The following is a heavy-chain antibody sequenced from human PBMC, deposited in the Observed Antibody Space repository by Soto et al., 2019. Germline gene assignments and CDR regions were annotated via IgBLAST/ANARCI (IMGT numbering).Heavy chain of an antibody. CDR2: IYYSGST. J-gene: IGHJ6*02. Sequence: SETLSLTCTVSGGSISSSSYYWGWIRQPPGKGLEWIGSIYYSGSTYYNPSLKSRVTISVDTSKNQFSLKLSSVTAADTAVYYCASWAGGGNLDGYYYYYYGMDVWGQGTTVTVSS. V-gene: IGHV4-39*07. CDR3: ASWAGGGNLDGYYYYYYGMDV. D-gene: IGHD2-21*02. CDR1: GGSISSSSYY.